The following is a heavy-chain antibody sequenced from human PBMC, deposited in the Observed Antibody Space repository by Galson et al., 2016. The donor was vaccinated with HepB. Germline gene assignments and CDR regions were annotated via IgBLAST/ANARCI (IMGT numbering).Heavy chain of an antibody. D-gene: IGHD4-11*01. CDR2: ISFDGKET. J-gene: IGHJ4*02. CDR1: GFTFSSHG. V-gene: IGHV3-33*01. CDR3: ARLTSDSRIGGYFDY. Sequence: SLRLSCAASGFTFSSHGMHWVRQAPGKAMEWVALISFDGKETFYADSVKGRLTISRDNSKNTLNLQMDSLRVEDTAVYYCARLTSDSRIGGYFDYWGQGALVTVSS.